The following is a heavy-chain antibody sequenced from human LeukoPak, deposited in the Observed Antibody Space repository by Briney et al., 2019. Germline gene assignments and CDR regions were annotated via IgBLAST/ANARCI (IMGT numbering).Heavy chain of an antibody. CDR3: ARDHGMFVDTAMVCDY. Sequence: PGGSLRLSCAASGFIFGDYYMTWIRQAQGKGLEWVSYIGTSSRFTNYADSVKGRFTISRDNAKNSLSLQMNSLRAEDTAVYYCARDHGMFVDTAMVCDYWGQGTLVTVSS. J-gene: IGHJ4*02. D-gene: IGHD5-18*01. V-gene: IGHV3-11*06. CDR2: IGTSSRFT. CDR1: GFIFGDYY.